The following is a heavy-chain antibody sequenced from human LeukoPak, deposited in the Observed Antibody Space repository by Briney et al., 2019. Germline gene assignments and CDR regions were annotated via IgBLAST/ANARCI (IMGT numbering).Heavy chain of an antibody. Sequence: PGGSLRLSCAASGFNFSSYAMHWVRQAPGKGLEYVSAISSNGGSTYYANSVKGRFTITRDNSKNTLYLQMGSLRAEDMAVYYCARGPWPAGIKYYFDYWGQGTLVTVSS. J-gene: IGHJ4*02. CDR2: ISSNGGST. CDR3: ARGPWPAGIKYYFDY. CDR1: GFNFSSYA. V-gene: IGHV3-64*01. D-gene: IGHD1-14*01.